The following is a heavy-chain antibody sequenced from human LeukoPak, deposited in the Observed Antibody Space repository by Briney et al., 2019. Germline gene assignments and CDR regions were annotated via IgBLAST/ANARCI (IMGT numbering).Heavy chain of an antibody. V-gene: IGHV1-2*02. J-gene: IGHJ6*02. Sequence: ASVKVSCKASGYTFTGYYMHWVRQAPGQGLEWMGWINPNSGGTNYAQKFQGRVTMTRDTSISTAYMELSRLRSDDTAVYYCARDGVSGYYYYGMDVWGQGTTVTVSS. CDR3: ARDGVSGYYYYGMDV. CDR1: GYTFTGYY. CDR2: INPNSGGT. D-gene: IGHD1-26*01.